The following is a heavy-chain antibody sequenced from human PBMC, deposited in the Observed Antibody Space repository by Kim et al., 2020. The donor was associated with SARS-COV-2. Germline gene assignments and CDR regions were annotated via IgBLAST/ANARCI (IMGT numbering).Heavy chain of an antibody. D-gene: IGHD6-19*01. Sequence: GGSLRLSCAASGFTFRNNWMHSVRQAPGKGLEWVSRIKTDGSNANYVDSVKGRFTMSRDNAKNSLYLQMSSLRAEDTAIYYCARRVAVAAHWYFGRWGRG. CDR3: ARRVAVAAHWYFGR. V-gene: IGHV3-74*01. CDR1: GFTFRNNW. CDR2: IKTDGSNA. J-gene: IGHJ2*01.